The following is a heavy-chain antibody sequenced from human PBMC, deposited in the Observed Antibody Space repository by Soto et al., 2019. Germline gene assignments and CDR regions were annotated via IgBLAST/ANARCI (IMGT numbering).Heavy chain of an antibody. V-gene: IGHV4-34*01. CDR2: INHSGST. J-gene: IGHJ4*02. D-gene: IGHD4-4*01. CDR3: AKMTTVPYIDY. Sequence: SETLSLTCAAYGGSFSDYSWTWIRQPPGKGLEWIGEINHSGSTYYNPSLKSRVTISVDTSKNRFSLKLTSVTAADTAVYFCAKMTTVPYIDYWGQGTLVTVSS. CDR1: GGSFSDYS.